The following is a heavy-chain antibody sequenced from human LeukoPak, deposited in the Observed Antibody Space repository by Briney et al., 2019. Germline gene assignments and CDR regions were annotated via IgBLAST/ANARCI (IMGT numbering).Heavy chain of an antibody. CDR1: GYTFTGYY. CDR2: INPNSGGT. V-gene: IGHV1-2*02. CDR3: ARDFWSGYGASDY. J-gene: IGHJ4*02. D-gene: IGHD3-3*01. Sequence: ASVKVSCKASGYTFTGYYMHWVRQAPGQGLEWMGWINPNSGGTNYAQKFQGRVTMTRATSISTAYMELSRLRSDDTAVYYCARDFWSGYGASDYWGQGTLVTVSS.